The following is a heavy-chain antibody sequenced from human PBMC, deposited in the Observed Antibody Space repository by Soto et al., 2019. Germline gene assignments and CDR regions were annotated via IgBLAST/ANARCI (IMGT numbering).Heavy chain of an antibody. J-gene: IGHJ4*02. CDR3: TRGGDRGSIDY. Sequence: EVQLVESGGGLVQPGGSLRLSCAASGFSFSTYWMSWVRQAPGKGLEWVAYIKQDGSESKYADSVKGRFTVSRDNAKNSLYVEMNSLRGEDTAVNYCTRGGDRGSIDYWGQGTLVTVSS. V-gene: IGHV3-7*01. CDR2: IKQDGSES. CDR1: GFSFSTYW. D-gene: IGHD3-10*01.